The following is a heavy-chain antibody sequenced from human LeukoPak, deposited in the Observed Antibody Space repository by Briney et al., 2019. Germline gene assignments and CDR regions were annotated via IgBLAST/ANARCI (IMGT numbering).Heavy chain of an antibody. CDR2: IYYSGSA. J-gene: IGHJ4*02. Sequence: SETLSLTCTVSGGSSSSYYWSWIRQPPVKGLEWIGYIYYSGSANYNPSLKSRVTILVDTSKNQFSLRLSSVTAADTAVYYCARSGGDRVEMPTIIDYWGQGTLVTVSS. CDR3: ARSGGDRVEMPTIIDY. D-gene: IGHD5-24*01. CDR1: GGSSSSYY. V-gene: IGHV4-59*01.